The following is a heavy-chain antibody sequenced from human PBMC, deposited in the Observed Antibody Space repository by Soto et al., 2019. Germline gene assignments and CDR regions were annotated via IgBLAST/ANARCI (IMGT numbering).Heavy chain of an antibody. Sequence: SETLSLTCIVSGGSISSGSINSNSYFWGWIRQPPGKGLEWIGYISYSGSTYYNPSLKSRVTIFVDTSKNQFSLKLSSVTAADTAVYYCARSGSYGDSRLASPSVFDYWGQGTLVTVSS. D-gene: IGHD4-17*01. CDR1: GGSISSGSINSNSYF. CDR2: ISYSGST. CDR3: ARSGSYGDSRLASPSVFDY. J-gene: IGHJ4*02. V-gene: IGHV4-39*01.